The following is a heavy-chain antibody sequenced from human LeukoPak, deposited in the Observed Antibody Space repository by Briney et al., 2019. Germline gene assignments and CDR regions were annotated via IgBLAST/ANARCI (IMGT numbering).Heavy chain of an antibody. J-gene: IGHJ4*02. Sequence: GGSLRLSCAASGFTVSSNYMSWVRQAPGKGLEWVSVIYSGGSTYYADSVKGRFTISRDNSKNTLYLQMNSLRAEDTAAYYCARGSSGYSNDYWGQGTLVTVSS. CDR1: GFTVSSNY. CDR2: IYSGGST. CDR3: ARGSSGYSNDY. D-gene: IGHD3-22*01. V-gene: IGHV3-53*01.